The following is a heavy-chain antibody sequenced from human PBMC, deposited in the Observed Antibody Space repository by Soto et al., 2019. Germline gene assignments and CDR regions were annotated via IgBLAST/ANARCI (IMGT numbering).Heavy chain of an antibody. CDR3: ARDKVVPAANYYYYMDV. V-gene: IGHV1-69*08. D-gene: IGHD2-2*01. CDR1: GGTFSSYT. CDR2: IIPILGIA. Sequence: QVQLVQSGAEVKKPGSSVKVSCKASGGTFSSYTISWVRQAPGQGLEWMGRIIPILGIANYAQKFQGRVTITADKSTSTAYMELSSLRSEDTAVYYCARDKVVPAANYYYYMDVWRKGTTVTVSS. J-gene: IGHJ6*03.